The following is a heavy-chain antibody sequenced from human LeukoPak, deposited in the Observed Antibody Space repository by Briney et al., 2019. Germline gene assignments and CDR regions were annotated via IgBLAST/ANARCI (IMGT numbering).Heavy chain of an antibody. CDR1: GGTFSSYA. CDR3: ARDLVVAAPGGFDY. Sequence: GASVKVSCKASGGTFSSYAISWVRQAPGQGLEWMGRIIPILGIANYAQKFQGRVTITADKSTSTAYMELSSLRSEDAAVYYCARDLVVAAPGGFDYWGQGTLVTVSS. V-gene: IGHV1-69*04. D-gene: IGHD2-15*01. J-gene: IGHJ4*02. CDR2: IIPILGIA.